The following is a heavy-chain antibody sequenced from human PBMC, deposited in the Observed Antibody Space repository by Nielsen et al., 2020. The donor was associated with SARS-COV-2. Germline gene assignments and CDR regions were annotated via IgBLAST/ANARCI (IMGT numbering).Heavy chain of an antibody. CDR2: IYYSGST. J-gene: IGHJ6*02. V-gene: IGHV4-39*07. CDR1: GGSISSSTYY. CDR3: ARDPGYYGMDA. Sequence: SETLSLTCTVSGGSISSSTYYWGWIRQPPGKGLEWIGNIYYSGSTYYNPSLRSRVTILVDTSKNQFSLKLSSVTAADTALYYCARDPGYYGMDAWGQGTTVTVSS.